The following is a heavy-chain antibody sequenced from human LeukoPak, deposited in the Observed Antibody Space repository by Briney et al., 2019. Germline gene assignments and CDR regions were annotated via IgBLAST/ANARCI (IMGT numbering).Heavy chain of an antibody. CDR3: ARGYSYGPIAFDI. Sequence: SETLSLTCTVSGGSISSYYWSWIRQPPGKGLEWIGYIYYSGGTNYNPSLKSRVTISVDTSKNQFSLKLSSVTAADTAVYYCARGYSYGPIAFDIWGQGTMVTVSS. CDR1: GGSISSYY. CDR2: IYYSGGT. V-gene: IGHV4-59*01. D-gene: IGHD5-18*01. J-gene: IGHJ3*02.